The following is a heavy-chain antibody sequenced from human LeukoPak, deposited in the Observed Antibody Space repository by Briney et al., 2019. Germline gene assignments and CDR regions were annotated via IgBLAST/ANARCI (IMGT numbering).Heavy chain of an antibody. J-gene: IGHJ4*02. CDR2: ISSSSSYI. Sequence: GGSLRLSCAASGFTFSSYSMNWVREAPGKGLEWVSSISSSSSYIYYADSVKGRFTISRDNAKNSVYLQMNSLRAEDTAVYYCARLVAVAEGDYWGQGTLVTVSS. CDR1: GFTFSSYS. V-gene: IGHV3-21*01. D-gene: IGHD6-19*01. CDR3: ARLVAVAEGDY.